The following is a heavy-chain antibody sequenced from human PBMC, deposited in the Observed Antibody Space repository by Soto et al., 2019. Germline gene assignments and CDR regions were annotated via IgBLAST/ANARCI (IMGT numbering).Heavy chain of an antibody. Sequence: EVQLAESGGGLAQPGGSLRLSCAASGFTLSGYAMDWVRQAPGNGLEYVSGISSNGVGTYYANSVQGRFTISRDNSKNTVYLQMGSLRPEDMAVYYCARRARPDFYYMDVWGKGTTVTVS. J-gene: IGHJ6*03. CDR3: ARRARPDFYYMDV. D-gene: IGHD6-6*01. CDR1: GFTLSGYA. V-gene: IGHV3-64*01. CDR2: ISSNGVGT.